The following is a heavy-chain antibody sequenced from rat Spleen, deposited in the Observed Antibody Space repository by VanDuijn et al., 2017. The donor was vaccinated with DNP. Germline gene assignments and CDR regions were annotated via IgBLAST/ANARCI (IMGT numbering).Heavy chain of an antibody. CDR3: ARAAY. Sequence: EVQLVESGGGLVQPGRSLKLSCAASGFTFSNYWMTWIRQAPGKGLEWVASISSTGDSTYYSDSVKGRFSISRDNAKSTLYLQMDSLRSEDTATYYCARAAYWGQGTLVTVSS. V-gene: IGHV5-31*01. CDR1: GFTFSNYW. CDR2: ISSTGDST. J-gene: IGHJ3*01.